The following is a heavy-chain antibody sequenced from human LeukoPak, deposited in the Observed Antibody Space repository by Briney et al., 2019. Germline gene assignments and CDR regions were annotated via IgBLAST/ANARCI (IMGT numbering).Heavy chain of an antibody. CDR1: GFTFSSYW. D-gene: IGHD3-3*01. CDR3: VRNLDFWGDSEDY. V-gene: IGHV3-74*01. J-gene: IGHJ4*02. Sequence: GGSLRLSCVVSGFTFSSYWIHWVRQAPGKGLVWVSRINSDGSSTNYADSVKGRFTISRDNAKNTLYLQMNSLRAEDTAVYYCVRNLDFWGDSEDYWGQGTLVTVSS. CDR2: INSDGSST.